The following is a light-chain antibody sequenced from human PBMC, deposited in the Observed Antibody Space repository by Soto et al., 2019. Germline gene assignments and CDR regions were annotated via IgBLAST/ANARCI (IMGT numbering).Light chain of an antibody. V-gene: IGKV3-20*01. CDR3: QQYGSSPPWT. Sequence: EIVLTQSPGTLSLSPGERATLSCRASQSVSSSYLAWYQQKPGQAPRLLIYGASSRATGIPDRFSGSGSGTDFTLTISRLEPVDFAVYYCQQYGSSPPWTFGQWTKVEIK. CDR2: GAS. J-gene: IGKJ1*01. CDR1: QSVSSSY.